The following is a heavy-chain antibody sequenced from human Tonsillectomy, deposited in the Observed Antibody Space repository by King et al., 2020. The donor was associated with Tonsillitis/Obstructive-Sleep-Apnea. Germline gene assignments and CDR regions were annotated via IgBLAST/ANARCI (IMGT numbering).Heavy chain of an antibody. Sequence: VQLVESGGGLVKPGRSLRLSCTASGFNFGDYGAYWFRQAPGKGLEWVCFVKRRDYVGRPQNAASGKGRFTISRDDSKGIAYLQMDGLKTEDTAVYYCCRLGDYIKNAFDYWGPGTPVTVSS. J-gene: IGHJ4*02. D-gene: IGHD4-11*01. CDR1: GFNFGDYG. CDR3: CRLGDYIKNAFDY. V-gene: IGHV3-49*05. CDR2: VKRRDYVGRP.